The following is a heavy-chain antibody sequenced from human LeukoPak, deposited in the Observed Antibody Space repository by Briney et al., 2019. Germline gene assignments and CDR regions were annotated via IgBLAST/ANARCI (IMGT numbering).Heavy chain of an antibody. V-gene: IGHV1-46*01. Sequence: ASVKVSCKASGYTFTNNYLHWVRQAPGQGLEWMGMIYPRDGSTSYAQNFQGRVTVTRDTSTTTVHMELRGPRSEDTAVYFCARGGGLDVWGQGATVTVSS. D-gene: IGHD3-16*01. CDR1: GYTFTNNY. CDR2: IYPRDGST. J-gene: IGHJ6*02. CDR3: ARGGGLDV.